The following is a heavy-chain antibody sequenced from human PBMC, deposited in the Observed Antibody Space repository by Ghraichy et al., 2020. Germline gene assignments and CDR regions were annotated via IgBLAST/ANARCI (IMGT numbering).Heavy chain of an antibody. Sequence: ASVKVSCKTSGYTFTSYGISWVRQAPGQGLEWMGWISANKAKTNYAQKLQGRVTMTTDTSTSTAYMELRSLRSDDTAVYYCARDKTGSGSYYTPNFDYWGQGTLVTVSS. J-gene: IGHJ4*02. D-gene: IGHD3-10*01. CDR3: ARDKTGSGSYYTPNFDY. V-gene: IGHV1-18*04. CDR2: ISANKAKT. CDR1: GYTFTSYG.